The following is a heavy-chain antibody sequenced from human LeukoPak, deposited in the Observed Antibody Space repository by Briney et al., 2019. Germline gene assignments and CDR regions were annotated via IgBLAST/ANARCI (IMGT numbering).Heavy chain of an antibody. D-gene: IGHD2-15*01. J-gene: IGHJ3*02. V-gene: IGHV3-30*04. CDR3: ARAGDIVVVVAEHDAFDI. CDR1: GFTFSSYA. CDR2: ISYDGSNK. Sequence: GRFLRLSCAASGFTFSSYAMHWVRQAPGKGLEWVAVISYDGSNKYYADSVKGRFTISRDNSKNTLYLQMNSLRAEDTAVYYCARAGDIVVVVAEHDAFDIWGQGTMVTVSS.